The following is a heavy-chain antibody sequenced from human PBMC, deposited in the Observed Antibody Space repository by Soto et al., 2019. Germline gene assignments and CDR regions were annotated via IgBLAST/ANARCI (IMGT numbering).Heavy chain of an antibody. J-gene: IGHJ4*02. CDR2: IKQDGSEK. D-gene: IGHD2-15*01. Sequence: GGSLRLSCAASGFTFSSYWMSWVRQAPGKGLEWVANIKQDGSEKYYVDSVKGRFTISRDNAKNSLYLQMNSLRAEDTAVYYCAREEFLDCSGGSCYDYWGQGTLVTVSS. CDR3: AREEFLDCSGGSCYDY. CDR1: GFTFSSYW. V-gene: IGHV3-7*01.